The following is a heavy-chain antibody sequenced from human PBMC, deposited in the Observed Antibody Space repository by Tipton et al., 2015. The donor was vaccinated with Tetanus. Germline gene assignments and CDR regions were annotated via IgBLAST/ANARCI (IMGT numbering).Heavy chain of an antibody. CDR3: ARDCKGRWLQFLGAFDI. Sequence: SLRLSCAASGFTFSSYSMNWVRQAPGKGLEWVSYISSSSSTIYYADSVKGRFTISRDNAKNSLYLQMNSLRVEDTAVYYCARDCKGRWLQFLGAFDIWGQGTMVTVSS. V-gene: IGHV3-48*01. CDR1: GFTFSSYS. J-gene: IGHJ3*02. D-gene: IGHD5-24*01. CDR2: ISSSSSTI.